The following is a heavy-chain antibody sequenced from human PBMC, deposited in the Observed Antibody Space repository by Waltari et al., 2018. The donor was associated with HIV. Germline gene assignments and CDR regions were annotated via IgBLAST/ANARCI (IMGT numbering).Heavy chain of an antibody. Sequence: EVQLLESGAGLIQPGGSVRRGCGASGLTLGSLTMKWVREAPGKGLEWVSGISGSGVKTWYADSVKGRFTISRDKSKNALYLQMHTLRAEDTAVYYCAKSKNLPRCGGDCYESINYWGQGTRVTVSS. J-gene: IGHJ4*02. CDR2: ISGSGVKT. CDR3: AKSKNLPRCGGDCYESINY. V-gene: IGHV3-23*01. D-gene: IGHD2-21*02. CDR1: GLTLGSLT.